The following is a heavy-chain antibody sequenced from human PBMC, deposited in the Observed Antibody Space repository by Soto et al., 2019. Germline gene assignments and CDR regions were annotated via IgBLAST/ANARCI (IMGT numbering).Heavy chain of an antibody. Sequence: GGSLRLSCAASGFTFSEYSMTWVRQAPGKWLEWVSGISDSGRSTFYADSVKGRFTISRDNVKDLVSLQMNSLRVEDTALYYCARKGYCSGGSCYSAHYFDTWGQGXPVTVYS. CDR3: ARKGYCSGGSCYSAHYFDT. CDR1: GFTFSEYS. J-gene: IGHJ5*02. D-gene: IGHD2-15*01. CDR2: ISDSGRST. V-gene: IGHV3-23*01.